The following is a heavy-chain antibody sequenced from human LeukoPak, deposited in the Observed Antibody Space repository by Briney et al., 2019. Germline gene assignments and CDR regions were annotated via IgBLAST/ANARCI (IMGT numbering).Heavy chain of an antibody. V-gene: IGHV3-48*01. CDR1: GFTFSSYS. D-gene: IGHD2-15*01. Sequence: GGSLRLSCAASGFTFSSYSMNWVRQAPGKGLEWVSCISSSSSTIYYADSVKGRFTISRDNAKNSLYLQMNSLRAEDTAVYYCARACSGGSCYDAFDIWGQGTMVTVSS. CDR3: ARACSGGSCYDAFDI. CDR2: ISSSSSTI. J-gene: IGHJ3*02.